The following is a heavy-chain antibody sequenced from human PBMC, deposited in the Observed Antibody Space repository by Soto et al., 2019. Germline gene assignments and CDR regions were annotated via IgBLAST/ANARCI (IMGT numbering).Heavy chain of an antibody. CDR2: INHSGST. V-gene: IGHV4-34*01. Sequence: SETLSLTCAVYGGSFSGYYWSWIRQPPGKGLEWIGEINHSGSTNYNPSLKSRVTISVDTSKNQFSLKLSSVTAADTAVYYCARESYYDFWRGDYKGYYYYMDVWGKGTTVTVSS. CDR1: GGSFSGYY. D-gene: IGHD3-3*01. J-gene: IGHJ6*03. CDR3: ARESYYDFWRGDYKGYYYYMDV.